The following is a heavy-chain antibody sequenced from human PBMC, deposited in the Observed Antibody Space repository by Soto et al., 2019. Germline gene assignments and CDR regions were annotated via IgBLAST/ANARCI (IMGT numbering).Heavy chain of an antibody. J-gene: IGHJ4*02. CDR2: ISPIFGTA. V-gene: IGHV1-69*01. CDR3: ARADYGGNSGLYDY. CDR1: GGTFSSYA. D-gene: IGHD4-17*01. Sequence: QVQLVQSGAEVQKPGSSVKVSGKASGGTFSSYAISWVRQAPGQGLEWMGGISPIFGTANYAQKFQGRVTITADESTSTADMELSSLRSEDTAVYYCARADYGGNSGLYDYWGQGTLVTVSS.